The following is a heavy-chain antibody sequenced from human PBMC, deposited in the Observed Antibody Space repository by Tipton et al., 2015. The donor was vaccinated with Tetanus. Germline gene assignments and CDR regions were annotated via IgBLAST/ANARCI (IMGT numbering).Heavy chain of an antibody. CDR2: IYYTGTT. Sequence: TLSLTCTVSGGSISSGTFYWDWLRQPPGKPLEWIGNIYYTGTTLQNLSLKGRVTMSLDRSKNQFYLKLRSVTAEDTAVYYCSRTEVNWFDPWGQGTLVTVSS. CDR1: GGSISSGTFY. J-gene: IGHJ5*02. CDR3: SRTEVNWFDP. V-gene: IGHV4-39*01.